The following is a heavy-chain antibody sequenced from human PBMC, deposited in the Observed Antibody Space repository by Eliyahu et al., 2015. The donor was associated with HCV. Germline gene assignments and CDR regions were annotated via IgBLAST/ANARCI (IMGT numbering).Heavy chain of an antibody. J-gene: IGHJ3*02. D-gene: IGHD1-1*01. CDR1: SYG. CDR2: ISSSGTST. CDR3: GKDVRRNDWTVDAFDI. Sequence: SYGMSWVRQAPGKGLEWVSGISSSGTSTDYADSVKGRFTISRDTSKNTLYLQMNSLRAEDTAVYYCGKDVRRNDWTVDAFDIWGQGTMVTVSS. V-gene: IGHV3-23*01.